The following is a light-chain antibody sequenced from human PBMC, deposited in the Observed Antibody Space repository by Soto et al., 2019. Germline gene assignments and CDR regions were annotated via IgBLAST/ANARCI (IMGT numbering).Light chain of an antibody. V-gene: IGLV2-11*01. CDR1: SNDIGGYNY. CDR3: CSFAASGV. Sequence: QSALTQPRSVSGSPGQSVTISCTGTSNDIGGYNYVSWYQQHPGKAPKLMIYDVSKRPSGVPDRFSGSKSGNTASLTISGLQSEDEADYYCCSFAASGVFGGGTKLTVL. J-gene: IGLJ2*01. CDR2: DVS.